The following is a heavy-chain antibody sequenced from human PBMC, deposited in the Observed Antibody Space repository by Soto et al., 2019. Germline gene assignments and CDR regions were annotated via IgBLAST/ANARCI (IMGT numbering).Heavy chain of an antibody. CDR3: ARACFYQGSDSRGYSFDAFDF. Sequence: QVQLVQSGAEVKKPGASVKVSCKASGYTFTSSGMCWVRQAPGQGLEWMGWITAHTGSSEYAQRFQGRVTMITDRSTSTAYMELRSRRSDDTAVYYCARACFYQGSDSRGYSFDAFDFWGPGTLVTVSS. CDR1: GYTFTSSG. V-gene: IGHV1-18*01. CDR2: ITAHTGSS. D-gene: IGHD3-22*01. J-gene: IGHJ3*01.